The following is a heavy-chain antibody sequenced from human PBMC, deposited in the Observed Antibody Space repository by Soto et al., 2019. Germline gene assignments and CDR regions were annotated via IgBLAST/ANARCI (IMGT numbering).Heavy chain of an antibody. D-gene: IGHD5-12*01. CDR1: GFTFSSSG. J-gene: IGHJ2*01. Sequence: VGSLRLSCAASGFTFSSSGMGWVRQAPGKGLEWVSGMSGTGGSPNYADSVKGRFSISRDNSKNTLYLQMNSLRAEDAALYYCVKDRGGYGYNIYWYFDLWGRGTLVTVSS. CDR2: MSGTGGSP. CDR3: VKDRGGYGYNIYWYFDL. V-gene: IGHV3-23*01.